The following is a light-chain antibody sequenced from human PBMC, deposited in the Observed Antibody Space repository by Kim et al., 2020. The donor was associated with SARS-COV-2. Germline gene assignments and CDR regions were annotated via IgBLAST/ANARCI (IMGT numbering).Light chain of an antibody. CDR3: CLHTGTYTSYV. J-gene: IGLJ1*01. Sequence: QSALTQPRSVSGSPGQSVTISCSGTSSDVGSSNYVSWYQQHPGKVPKLMIYDVSKRPSGVPDRVSGSKSGNTASLTISGLQAEDEADYFCCLHTGTYTSYVFGSGTKVTVL. CDR1: SSDVGSSNY. V-gene: IGLV2-11*01. CDR2: DVS.